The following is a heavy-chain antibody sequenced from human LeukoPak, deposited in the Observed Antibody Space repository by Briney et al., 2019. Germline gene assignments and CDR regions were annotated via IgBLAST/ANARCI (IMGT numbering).Heavy chain of an antibody. CDR2: IYYSGST. J-gene: IGHJ3*02. CDR1: GGSFSGYY. V-gene: IGHV4-34*01. CDR3: ARHPHRGRYYDSSGYYSSSFAFDI. D-gene: IGHD3-22*01. Sequence: PSETLSLTCAVYGGSFSGYYWSWIRQPPGKGLEWIGYIYYSGSTNYNPSLKSRVTISVDTSKNQFSLKLSSVTAADTAVYYCARHPHRGRYYDSSGYYSSSFAFDIWGQGTMVTVSS.